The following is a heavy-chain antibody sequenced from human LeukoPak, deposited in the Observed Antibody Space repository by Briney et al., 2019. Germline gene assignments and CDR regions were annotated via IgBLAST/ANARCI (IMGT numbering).Heavy chain of an antibody. CDR3: AKVNGYYSSGSDY. D-gene: IGHD3-10*01. Sequence: HPGGSLRLSCAASGFTFSSCAMNWVRRAPGKGLEWVSAISDSGGSTYYADSVKGRFTISRDNSKNTLYLQMNSLRAEDTAIYYCAKVNGYYSSGSDYWGQGTLVTVSS. CDR1: GFTFSSCA. CDR2: ISDSGGST. V-gene: IGHV3-23*01. J-gene: IGHJ4*02.